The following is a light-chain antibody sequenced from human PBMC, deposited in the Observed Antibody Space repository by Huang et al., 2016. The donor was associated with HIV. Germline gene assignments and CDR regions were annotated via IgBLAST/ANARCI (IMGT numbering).Light chain of an antibody. J-gene: IGKJ1*01. CDR3: QQTYSTPWT. CDR2: DAS. Sequence: DIQMTQSPSSLPASIGDRVTITCRASQNISDDLNWYQQKPGKAPKVLIYDASMLQSGVPSRFSGSGSGTDFTLTISSLQREDFATYFCQQTYSTPWTFGQGTKVEVK. CDR1: QNISDD. V-gene: IGKV1-39*01.